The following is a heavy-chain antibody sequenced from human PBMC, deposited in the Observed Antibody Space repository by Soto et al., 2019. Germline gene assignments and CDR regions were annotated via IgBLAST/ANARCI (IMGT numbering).Heavy chain of an antibody. CDR3: ARADILTGYSKSPAQT. J-gene: IGHJ5*02. V-gene: IGHV3-30-3*01. Sequence: GGSLRLSCAVSGFTFSSYAMHWVRQAPCKGLEWVAVISYDGSNKYYADSVKGRLTISRDNSKNTLYLQMNSLRAEDTAVYYCARADILTGYSKSPAQTWGQGTLVTVSS. CDR2: ISYDGSNK. CDR1: GFTFSSYA. D-gene: IGHD3-9*01.